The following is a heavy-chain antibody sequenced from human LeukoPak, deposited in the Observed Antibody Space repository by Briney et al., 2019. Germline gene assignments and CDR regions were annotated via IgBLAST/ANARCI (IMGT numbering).Heavy chain of an antibody. D-gene: IGHD1-1*01. CDR3: ARVYRYKQLPHIDY. J-gene: IGHJ4*02. CDR2: ISSSVSTI. CDR1: GFTFSDYY. V-gene: IGHV3-11*04. Sequence: GGCLRLSCAASGFTFSDYYMSWIRQAPGKVLEWVSYISSSVSTIYYADSVKGRFTISRDNAKKSLYMQMNSLRAEDPALYYCARVYRYKQLPHIDYWAQGTLVTVSS.